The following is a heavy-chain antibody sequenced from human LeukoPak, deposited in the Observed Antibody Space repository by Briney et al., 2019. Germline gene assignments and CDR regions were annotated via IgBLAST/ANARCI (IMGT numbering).Heavy chain of an antibody. J-gene: IGHJ4*02. CDR2: INPSSGGS. CDR3: ARERYRDSSPQDFDY. CDR1: GYTFTGYY. Sequence: ASVKVSCKASGYTFTGYYMHWVRQAPGQGLEWMGWINPSSGGSTYAQKLQGRVTVTRDMSTSTVYMELSSLRSEDTAVYYCARERYRDSSPQDFDYWGQGTLVTVSS. D-gene: IGHD6-13*01. V-gene: IGHV1-46*04.